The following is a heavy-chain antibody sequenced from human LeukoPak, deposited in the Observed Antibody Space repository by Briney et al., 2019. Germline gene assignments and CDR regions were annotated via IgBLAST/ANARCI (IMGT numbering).Heavy chain of an antibody. CDR1: GYTFTSYY. D-gene: IGHD3-22*01. Sequence: ASVKVSCKASGYTFTSYYMHWVRQAPGQGLEWMGIINPSGGSTSYAQKFQGRVTMTRNTSISTAYMELSSLRSEDTAVYYCASSASGQNSSGYYFQHWGQGTLVTVSS. CDR2: INPSGGST. CDR3: ASSASGQNSSGYYFQH. J-gene: IGHJ1*01. V-gene: IGHV1-46*01.